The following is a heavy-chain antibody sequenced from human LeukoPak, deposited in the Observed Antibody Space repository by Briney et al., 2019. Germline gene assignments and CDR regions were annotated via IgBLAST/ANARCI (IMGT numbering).Heavy chain of an antibody. J-gene: IGHJ4*02. CDR2: ISSSSSYI. V-gene: IGHV3-21*01. Sequence: GGSLRLSCAASGFTFSSYSMNWVRQAPGKGLEWVSSISSSSSYIYYADSVKGRFTISRDNARNSLYLQMNSLRAEDTAVYYCARDPGIAAPVDYWAREPWSPSPQ. CDR3: ARDPGIAAPVDY. D-gene: IGHD6-13*01. CDR1: GFTFSSYS.